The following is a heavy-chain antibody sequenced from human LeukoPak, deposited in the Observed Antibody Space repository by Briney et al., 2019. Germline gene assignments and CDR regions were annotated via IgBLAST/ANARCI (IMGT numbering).Heavy chain of an antibody. J-gene: IGHJ4*02. CDR1: GFTFSDHY. D-gene: IGHD1-26*01. Sequence: GGSLRLSCVASGFTFSDHYVDWVRQAPGKGLEWVGRTRNKANSYTTEYAASVKGRFSISRDDSKNSLYLQMNSLKTEDTAVYYCARPARAGATTADYWGQGTLVTVSS. V-gene: IGHV3-72*01. CDR2: TRNKANSYTT. CDR3: ARPARAGATTADY.